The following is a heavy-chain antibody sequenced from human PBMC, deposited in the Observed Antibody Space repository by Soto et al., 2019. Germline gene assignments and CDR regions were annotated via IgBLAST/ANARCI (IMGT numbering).Heavy chain of an antibody. V-gene: IGHV3-21*01. CDR3: AREPIVVVPAAMLTDY. Sequence: GGSLRLSCAASGFTFSSYSMNWVRQAPGKGLEWVSSISSSSSYIYYADSVKGRFTISRDNAKNSLYLQMNSLRAEDTAVYYCAREPIVVVPAAMLTDYWGQGTLVTAPQ. CDR1: GFTFSSYS. CDR2: ISSSSSYI. D-gene: IGHD2-2*01. J-gene: IGHJ4*02.